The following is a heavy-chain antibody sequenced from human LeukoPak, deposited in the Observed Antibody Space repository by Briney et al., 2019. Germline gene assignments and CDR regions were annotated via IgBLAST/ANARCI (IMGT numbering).Heavy chain of an antibody. Sequence: PGGSLRLSCAVSGFTFSSYRMSWVRQAPGKGLEWVSSISTSSGSKYYADSVKGRFTISRDNAKNSLHLQMNSLRAEDTAVYYCARWGDLLIIDYWGQGTLVTVSS. V-gene: IGHV3-21*01. D-gene: IGHD3-9*01. CDR3: ARWGDLLIIDY. CDR2: ISTSSGSK. CDR1: GFTFSSYR. J-gene: IGHJ4*02.